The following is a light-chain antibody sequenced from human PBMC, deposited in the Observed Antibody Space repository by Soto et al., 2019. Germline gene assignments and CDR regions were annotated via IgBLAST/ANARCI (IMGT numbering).Light chain of an antibody. J-gene: IGLJ2*01. CDR2: EGS. V-gene: IGLV2-23*03. CDR3: CSYAGSSTFF. CDR1: SSDVGSYNL. Sequence: QSALTQPASVSGSPGQSITISCTGTSSDVGSYNLVSWYQQHPGKAPKLMIYEGSKRPSGVSNRFSGPKSGNTASLTISGLQAEDEADYYCCSYAGSSTFFFGGGTKVTVL.